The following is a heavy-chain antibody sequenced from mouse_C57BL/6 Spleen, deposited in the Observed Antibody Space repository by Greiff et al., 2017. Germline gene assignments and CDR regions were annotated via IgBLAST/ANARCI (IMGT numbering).Heavy chain of an antibody. CDR3: THGYDEDY. CDR1: GFNIKDDY. CDR2: IDPENGDT. V-gene: IGHV14-4*01. D-gene: IGHD2-2*01. Sequence: EVQLQQSGAELVRPGASVKLSCTASGFNIKDDYMHWGKQRPEQGLEWIGWIDPENGDTEYASKFQGKATITADTSSNTAYLQLSSLTSEDTAVYYCTHGYDEDYWGQGTTLTVSS. J-gene: IGHJ2*01.